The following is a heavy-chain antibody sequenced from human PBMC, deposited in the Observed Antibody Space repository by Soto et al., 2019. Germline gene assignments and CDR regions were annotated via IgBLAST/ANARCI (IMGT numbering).Heavy chain of an antibody. V-gene: IGHV3-7*01. Sequence: GGSLRLSCAASGFTFSSYWMSWVRQAPGKGLEWVANIKQDGSEKYYVDSVKGRFTISRDNAKNSLYLQMNSLRAEDTAVYYCASGDYYYYMDVWGKGTTVTVSS. CDR2: IKQDGSEK. D-gene: IGHD4-17*01. J-gene: IGHJ6*03. CDR1: GFTFSSYW. CDR3: ASGDYYYYMDV.